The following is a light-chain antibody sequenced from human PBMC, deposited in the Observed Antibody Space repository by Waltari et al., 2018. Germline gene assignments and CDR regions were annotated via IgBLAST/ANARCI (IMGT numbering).Light chain of an antibody. Sequence: EIVLTQSPGTLSWSPGERATLPCRASQSVSSSYLAWYQQKPGQAPRLLIYGASSRATGIPDRFSGSGSGTDFTLTISRLEPEDFAVYYCQQYGSSPRTFGQGTKVEIK. CDR2: GAS. CDR1: QSVSSSY. J-gene: IGKJ1*01. CDR3: QQYGSSPRT. V-gene: IGKV3-20*01.